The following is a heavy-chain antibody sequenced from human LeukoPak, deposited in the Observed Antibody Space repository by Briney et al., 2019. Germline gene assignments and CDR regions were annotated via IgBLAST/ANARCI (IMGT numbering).Heavy chain of an antibody. J-gene: IGHJ4*02. CDR3: ARDQDTVATPWWDH. D-gene: IGHD4-23*01. V-gene: IGHV1-2*02. Sequence: ASGKVSCKASGYTFTGYYVHWVRQAPGQGLEWMGWINANSGGTNHAQKFQGRVTMTRDTSISTAYMELSRLRSDDTAVYFCARDQDTVATPWWDHWGQGTLVTVSS. CDR2: INANSGGT. CDR1: GYTFTGYY.